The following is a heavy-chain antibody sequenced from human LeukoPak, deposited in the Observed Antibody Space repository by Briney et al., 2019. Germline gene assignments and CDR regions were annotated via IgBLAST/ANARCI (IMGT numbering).Heavy chain of an antibody. CDR3: ARVHSSSWYVNYYYYYYMDV. D-gene: IGHD6-13*01. J-gene: IGHJ6*03. V-gene: IGHV1-8*01. Sequence: GASVKVSCKASGYTFTSYDINWVRQATGQGLEWMGWMNPNSGNTGYAQKFQGRVTITRNTSISTAYMELSSLRSEDTAVYYCARVHSSSWYVNYYYYYYMDVWGKGTTVTVSS. CDR1: GYTFTSYD. CDR2: MNPNSGNT.